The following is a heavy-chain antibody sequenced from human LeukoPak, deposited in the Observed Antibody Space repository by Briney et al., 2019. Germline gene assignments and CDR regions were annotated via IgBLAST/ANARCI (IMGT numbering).Heavy chain of an antibody. V-gene: IGHV3-33*01. D-gene: IGHD1-26*01. J-gene: IGHJ4*02. CDR1: GFTFSSYG. CDR2: IWYDGSNK. Sequence: GGSLRLSCAASGFTFSSYGMHWVRQAPGKGLEWVAVIWYDGSNKYYADSVKGRFTISRDNSKNTLYLQMNSLRAEDTAVYYRARDRGQWELLAFDHWGQGTLVTVSS. CDR3: ARDRGQWELLAFDH.